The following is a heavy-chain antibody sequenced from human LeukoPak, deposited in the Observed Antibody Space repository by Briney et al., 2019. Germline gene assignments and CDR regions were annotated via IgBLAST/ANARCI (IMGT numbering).Heavy chain of an antibody. Sequence: SGGSLRLSCAASGFTFSSYAMSWVRQAPGKGLEWVSAISGSGGSTYYADSVKGRFTISRDNSKNTLYLQMNSLRAEDTAVYYCAKDQLTWCETAAPGWFDPWGQGTLVTVSS. CDR1: GFTFSSYA. V-gene: IGHV3-23*01. D-gene: IGHD4/OR15-4a*01. CDR3: AKDQLTWCETAAPGWFDP. J-gene: IGHJ5*02. CDR2: ISGSGGST.